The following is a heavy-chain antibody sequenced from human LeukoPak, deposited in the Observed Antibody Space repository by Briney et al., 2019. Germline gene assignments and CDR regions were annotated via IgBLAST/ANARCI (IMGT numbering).Heavy chain of an antibody. CDR2: IYHDGST. Sequence: SETLSLTCAVSGGSISRSNWWSWVRQPPGKGLEWIGEIYHDGSTNYNPSLKSRVTISMDKSKNQLSLKLNFVTAADTAVYYCARDRGGYTYSHDYWGQGTLVTVTS. V-gene: IGHV4-4*02. CDR3: ARDRGGYTYSHDY. D-gene: IGHD5-18*01. CDR1: GGSISRSNW. J-gene: IGHJ4*02.